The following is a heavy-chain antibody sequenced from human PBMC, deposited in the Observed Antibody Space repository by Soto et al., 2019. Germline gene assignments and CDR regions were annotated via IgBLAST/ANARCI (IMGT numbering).Heavy chain of an antibody. Sequence: PGGSLRLSCEASGFTFSTYVMHWVRQAPGKGLEWVAVLSDDGSNEDYADSVKGRFTISRDNSKNTLYLQMNSLRAEDTAVYYCARPAVAGLFVSPGPLDPWGQGTLVTVSS. J-gene: IGHJ5*02. CDR3: ARPAVAGLFVSPGPLDP. D-gene: IGHD6-19*01. CDR2: LSDDGSNE. V-gene: IGHV3-30*03. CDR1: GFTFSTYV.